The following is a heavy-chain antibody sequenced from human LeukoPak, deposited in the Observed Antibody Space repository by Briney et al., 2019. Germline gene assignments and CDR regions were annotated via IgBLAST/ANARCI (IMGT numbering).Heavy chain of an antibody. J-gene: IGHJ4*02. V-gene: IGHV4-59*01. D-gene: IGHD3-16*01. Sequence: SETLSLTCTVSGGSISSYYWSWIRQPPGKGLEWIGYIYYSGSTNYNPSLKSRVTISVDTSKNQFSLKLSSVTAADTAVYYCARALGSYGPFDYWGQGTLVTVSS. CDR3: ARALGSYGPFDY. CDR2: IYYSGST. CDR1: GGSISSYY.